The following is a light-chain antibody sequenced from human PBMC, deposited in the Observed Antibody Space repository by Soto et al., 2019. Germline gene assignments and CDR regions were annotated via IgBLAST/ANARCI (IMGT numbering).Light chain of an antibody. V-gene: IGKV1-5*01. CDR3: QQYNNYPRT. J-gene: IGKJ1*01. CDR2: DAS. Sequence: DIQMTQSPSTLSASIEERATITCRASESIRTWLAWYQHKPGKAPKFLIYDASTLESGVPSRFSGSGSGTEFTLTISSLQPDDFATYYCQQYNNYPRTFGQGTKVDIK. CDR1: ESIRTW.